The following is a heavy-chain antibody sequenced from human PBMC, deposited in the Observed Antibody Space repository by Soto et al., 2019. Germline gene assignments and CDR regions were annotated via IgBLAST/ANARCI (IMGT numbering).Heavy chain of an antibody. Sequence: QLQLLESGPGLVKPSETLSLTCTVSGGSISSSTYYWGWIRQPPGKGLELIGSIYHSGSTFYNPSLRRRVRTSVGTSKNQFSLELSSATAAYTAVYYCERHGVASGAANFRSIYGMDVWGQGTTVTVSS. CDR3: ERHGVASGAANFRSIYGMDV. J-gene: IGHJ6*02. CDR1: GGSISSSTYY. V-gene: IGHV4-39*01. D-gene: IGHD2-15*01. CDR2: IYHSGST.